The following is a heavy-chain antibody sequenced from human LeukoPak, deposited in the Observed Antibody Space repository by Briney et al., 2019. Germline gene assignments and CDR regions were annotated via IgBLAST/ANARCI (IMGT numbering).Heavy chain of an antibody. D-gene: IGHD3-10*01. CDR1: GYTFTSYG. CDR3: ARDRQMLVLSYFDY. CDR2: ISAYNGNT. V-gene: IGHV1-18*04. Sequence: ASVKVSCKASGYTFTSYGISWARQAPGQGLEWMGWISAYNGNTNYAQKLQGRVTMTTDTSTSTAYMELRSLRSDDTAVYYCARDRQMLVLSYFDYWGQGTLVTVSS. J-gene: IGHJ4*02.